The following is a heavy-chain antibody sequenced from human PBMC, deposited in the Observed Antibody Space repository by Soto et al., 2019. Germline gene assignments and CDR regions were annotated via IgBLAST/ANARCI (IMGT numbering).Heavy chain of an antibody. V-gene: IGHV4-59*01. CDR3: ARAGAIAAADY. CDR1: GGSISSYY. Sequence: SETLSLTCTVSGGSISSYYWSWIRQPPGRGLEWIGYIYYSGSTNYNPSLKSRVTISVDTSKNQFSLKLSSVTAADTAVYYCARAGAIAAADYWGQGTLVTVSS. J-gene: IGHJ4*02. CDR2: IYYSGST. D-gene: IGHD6-13*01.